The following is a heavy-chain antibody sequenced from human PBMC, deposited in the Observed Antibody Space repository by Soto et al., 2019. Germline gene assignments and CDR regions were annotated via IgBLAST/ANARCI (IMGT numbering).Heavy chain of an antibody. J-gene: IGHJ1*01. CDR3: AKGVPAATRYFQH. Sequence: VQLVESGGGLVQPGGSLRLSGAASGFSFSSYWMHWVRHAPGKGLVWVSRINSDGSSATYADSVKGRFTISRDNAKNTLYLQMNSLTPEDTAVYYCAKGVPAATRYFQHWGQGTLVTVSS. CDR1: GFSFSSYW. D-gene: IGHD2-2*01. V-gene: IGHV3-74*01. CDR2: INSDGSSA.